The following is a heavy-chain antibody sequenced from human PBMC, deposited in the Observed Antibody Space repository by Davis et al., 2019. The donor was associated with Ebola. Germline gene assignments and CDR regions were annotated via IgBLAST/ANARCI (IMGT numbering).Heavy chain of an antibody. CDR3: ARARDSYGYMGGYYGMDV. CDR2: INHSGST. CDR1: GGSFSGYY. V-gene: IGHV4-34*01. D-gene: IGHD5-18*01. J-gene: IGHJ6*02. Sequence: SETLSLTCAVYGGSFSGYYWSWIRQPPGKGLEWIGEINHSGSTNYNPSLKSRVTISVDTSKNQFSLKLSSVTAADTAVYYCARARDSYGYMGGYYGMDVWGQGTTVTVSS.